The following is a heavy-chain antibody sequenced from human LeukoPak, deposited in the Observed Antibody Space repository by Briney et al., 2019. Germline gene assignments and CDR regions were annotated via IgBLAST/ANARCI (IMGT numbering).Heavy chain of an antibody. J-gene: IGHJ4*02. V-gene: IGHV3-23*01. Sequence: ILGSADSTYYADSVKGRFTISRDSSKNTLYLQMNSLRAEDTAVYYCAKSLFADYGDYARYWGQGTLVTVSS. CDR2: ILGSADST. CDR3: AKSLFADYGDYARY. D-gene: IGHD4-17*01.